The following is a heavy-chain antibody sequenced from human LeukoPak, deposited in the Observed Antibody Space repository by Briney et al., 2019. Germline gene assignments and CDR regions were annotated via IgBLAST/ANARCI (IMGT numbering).Heavy chain of an antibody. J-gene: IGHJ4*02. V-gene: IGHV4-59*12. D-gene: IGHD6-19*01. CDR3: ARGGPRPSQGWRDY. CDR1: GDSISNYY. CDR2: IYHSGST. Sequence: SETLSLTCTVSGDSISNYYRSWIRQPPGKGLEWIGYIYHSGSTYYNPSLKSRVTISVDRSKNQFSLKLSSVTAADTAVYYCARGGPRPSQGWRDYWGQGTLVTVSS.